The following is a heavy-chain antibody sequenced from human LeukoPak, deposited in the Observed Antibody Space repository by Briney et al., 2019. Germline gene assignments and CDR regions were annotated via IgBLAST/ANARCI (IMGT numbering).Heavy chain of an antibody. CDR3: AKSRAPTADPDAFYI. J-gene: IGHJ3*02. CDR1: GFTFSTNG. V-gene: IGHV3-30*02. D-gene: IGHD1-14*01. Sequence: GGSLRLSCAGSGFTFSTNGINWVRQAPGKGLEWVAFIRYGGINKYYADSVKGQFTISRDNSKNSLYLQMNSLKTEDTAVDYCAKSRAPTADPDAFYIWXQGTMVTLSS. CDR2: IRYGGINK.